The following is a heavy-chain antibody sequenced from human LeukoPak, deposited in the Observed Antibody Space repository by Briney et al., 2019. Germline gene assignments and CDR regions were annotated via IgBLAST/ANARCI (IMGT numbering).Heavy chain of an antibody. CDR2: IFYSGST. D-gene: IGHD3-3*01. CDR1: GGSISSSSYN. J-gene: IGHJ4*02. CDR3: ARHDWGTTIFGVAFFDY. Sequence: SETLSLTCTVSGGSISSSSYNWGWVRQPPGKGLEWIGSIFYSGSTYYNPYLKTRVTISVDTSKNQFSLNLNSVTAADTAVYYCARHDWGTTIFGVAFFDYWGQGTLVTVSS. V-gene: IGHV4-39*01.